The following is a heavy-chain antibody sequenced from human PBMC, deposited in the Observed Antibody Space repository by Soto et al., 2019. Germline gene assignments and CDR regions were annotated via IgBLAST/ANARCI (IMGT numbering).Heavy chain of an antibody. J-gene: IGHJ4*02. CDR1: GFTFSSYA. D-gene: IGHD1-26*01. CDR3: AHSKVGATSNYFDY. V-gene: IGHV3-23*01. Sequence: GGSLRLSCAASGFTFSSYAMSWVRQAPGKGLEWVSGISGSGGITYYADSVKGRFTISRDNSKNTLYLQLNSLRAEDTAVYYCAHSKVGATSNYFDYWGQGTLVTAPQ. CDR2: ISGSGGIT.